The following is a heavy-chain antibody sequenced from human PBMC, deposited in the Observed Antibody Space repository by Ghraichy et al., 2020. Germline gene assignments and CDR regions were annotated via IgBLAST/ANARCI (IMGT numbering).Heavy chain of an antibody. CDR2: INWNGGRT. V-gene: IGHV3-20*04. J-gene: IGHJ4*02. D-gene: IGHD1-1*01. CDR3: ARGSTGTTFDY. Sequence: LSLTCPASGFKFDDYGMSWVRQAPGKGLEWVSGINWNGGRTGYADSVKGRFTFSRDNAKNSLYLQMNSLRAEDTALYYCARGSTGTTFDYWGQGTLVTVSS. CDR1: GFKFDDYG.